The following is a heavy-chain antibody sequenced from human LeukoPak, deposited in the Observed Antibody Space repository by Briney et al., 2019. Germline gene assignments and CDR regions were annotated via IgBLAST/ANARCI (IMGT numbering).Heavy chain of an antibody. V-gene: IGHV1-69*04. CDR1: GGTFSSYT. J-gene: IGHJ6*03. Sequence: SVKVSCKASGGTFSSYTISWVRQAPGQGLEWMGRIIPILGIANYAQKFQGRVTITADKSTSTAYMELSSLRSEDTAVYYCARERKTGLNYYYMDVGGKGTTGTVS. D-gene: IGHD1-14*01. CDR2: IIPILGIA. CDR3: ARERKTGLNYYYMDV.